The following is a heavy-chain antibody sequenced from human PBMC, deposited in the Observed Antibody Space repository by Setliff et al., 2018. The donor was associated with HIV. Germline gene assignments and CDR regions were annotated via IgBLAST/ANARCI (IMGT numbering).Heavy chain of an antibody. V-gene: IGHV4-59*01. J-gene: IGHJ4*02. CDR3: ARNSQKGIQPLRLAS. D-gene: IGHD1-1*01. CDR1: GGSISTYF. CDR2: IYYTGST. Sequence: SETLSLTCTVSGGSISTYFWSWVRQTPGKGLEWIGYIYYTGSTSYNPSFRSRVTISVDTSKNQFSLMLDSVTAADTAVYYCARNSQKGIQPLRLASWGPGTLVTVSS.